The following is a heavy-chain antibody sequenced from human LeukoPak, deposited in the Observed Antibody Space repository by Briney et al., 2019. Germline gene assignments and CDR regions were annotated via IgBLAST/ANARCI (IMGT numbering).Heavy chain of an antibody. D-gene: IGHD6-13*01. CDR3: ARVATAATVTDAFDF. Sequence: PGGSLRLSCSASGFTFSTYAMHWVRQAPGKGLEYVSAIDNNGGTYYADSVKGRFTISRDNSKDTLYLQMNSLRAEDTAVYYCARVATAATVTDAFDFWGQGTMVTVSS. J-gene: IGHJ3*01. CDR2: IDNNGGT. V-gene: IGHV3-64*04. CDR1: GFTFSTYA.